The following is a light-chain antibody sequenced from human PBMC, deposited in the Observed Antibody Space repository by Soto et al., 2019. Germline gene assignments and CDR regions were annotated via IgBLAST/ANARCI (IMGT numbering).Light chain of an antibody. CDR1: SSNFGAGYE. Sequence: QSVLTQPPSVSWAPGQRVTISCTGSSSNFGAGYEVHWYKQLPGAAPTLVIFNNLNRPSGVPERFSASKSGTSASLVISGLQAEDEADYYCQSFDSSLRAYVFGSGTKVTVL. J-gene: IGLJ1*01. CDR3: QSFDSSLRAYV. CDR2: NNL. V-gene: IGLV1-40*01.